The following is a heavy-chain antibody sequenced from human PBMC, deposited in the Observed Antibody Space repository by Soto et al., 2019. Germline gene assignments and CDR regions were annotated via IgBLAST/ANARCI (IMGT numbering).Heavy chain of an antibody. CDR2: IYYSGST. J-gene: IGHJ6*02. D-gene: IGHD6-19*01. Sequence: PSETLSLTCTVSGGSISSGGYYWSWIRQHPGKGLEWIGYIYYSGSTYYNPSLKSRVTISVDTSKNQFSLKLSSVTAADTAVYYCATGTQVAGTNGMDVWGQGTTVTVSS. CDR3: ATGTQVAGTNGMDV. CDR1: GGSISSGGYY. V-gene: IGHV4-31*03.